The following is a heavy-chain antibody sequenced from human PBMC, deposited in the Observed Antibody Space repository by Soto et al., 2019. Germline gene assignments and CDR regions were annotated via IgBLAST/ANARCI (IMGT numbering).Heavy chain of an antibody. CDR2: INHSGST. CDR1: GGSFSGYY. CDR3: ARVKDYGATGRFDY. J-gene: IGHJ4*02. D-gene: IGHD4-17*01. Sequence: SETLSLTCAVYGGSFSGYYWSWIRQPPGKGLEWIGEINHSGSTNYNPSLKSRVTISVDTSKNQFSLKLSSVTAADTAVYYCARVKDYGATGRFDYWGQGTLVTVSS. V-gene: IGHV4-34*01.